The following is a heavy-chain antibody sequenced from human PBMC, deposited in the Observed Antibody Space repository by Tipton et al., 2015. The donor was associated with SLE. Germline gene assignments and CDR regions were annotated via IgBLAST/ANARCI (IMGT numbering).Heavy chain of an antibody. D-gene: IGHD6-13*01. V-gene: IGHV3-48*01. J-gene: IGHJ4*02. CDR3: ARASGIAADYFDY. CDR2: ISISSSTI. Sequence: SLRLSCAASGFTFSSYNMNWVRQAPGKGLEWVSYISISSSTIYYADSVKGRFTISRDNAKNSLYLQMNSLRAEDTAVYYCARASGIAADYFDYWGQGTLVTVSS. CDR1: GFTFSSYN.